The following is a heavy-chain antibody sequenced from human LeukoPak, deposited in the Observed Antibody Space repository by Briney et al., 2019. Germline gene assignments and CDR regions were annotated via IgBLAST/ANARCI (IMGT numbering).Heavy chain of an antibody. V-gene: IGHV1-2*02. CDR2: INPHSGGT. D-gene: IGHD5/OR15-5a*01. J-gene: IGHJ4*02. CDR3: ARFDQVSETAGGY. CDR1: GYTFTNYD. Sequence: ASVKVSCKASGYTFTNYDINWVRQAPGQGLEWMGWINPHSGGTNYAQKFQGRVTMTRDTSISTAYMELSRLRSDDTAVYYCARFDQVSETAGGYWGQGTLVTVSS.